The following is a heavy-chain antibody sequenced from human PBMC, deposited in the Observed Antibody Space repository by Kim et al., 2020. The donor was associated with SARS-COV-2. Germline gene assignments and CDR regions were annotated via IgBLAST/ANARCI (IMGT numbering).Heavy chain of an antibody. CDR2: ISSSGGST. CDR3: ARQGIGRYCSGGSCYFFDS. CDR1: GFTFSSYA. V-gene: IGHV3-23*01. Sequence: GGSLRLSCASSGFTFSSYAMSWVRQAPGKGLEWVSGISSSGGSTYYADSVKGRFTISRDNSKNTLYLQMNSLRAEDTAVYYRARQGIGRYCSGGSCYFFDSWGQGTLVTVSS. J-gene: IGHJ4*02. D-gene: IGHD2-15*01.